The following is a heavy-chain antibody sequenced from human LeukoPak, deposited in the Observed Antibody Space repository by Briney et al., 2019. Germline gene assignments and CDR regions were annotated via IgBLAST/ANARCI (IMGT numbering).Heavy chain of an antibody. J-gene: IGHJ4*02. CDR1: GFTFSSYG. CDR3: AKGPRTYYYDGSGYPDY. D-gene: IGHD3-22*01. CDR2: IRYDGSNK. Sequence: GGSLRLSCAASGFTFSSYGMHWVRQAPGKGLEWVAFIRYDGSNKYYADSVKGRFTISRDNSKNTLYVQMNSLRAEDTAVYYCAKGPRTYYYDGSGYPDYWGQGTLVTVSS. V-gene: IGHV3-30*02.